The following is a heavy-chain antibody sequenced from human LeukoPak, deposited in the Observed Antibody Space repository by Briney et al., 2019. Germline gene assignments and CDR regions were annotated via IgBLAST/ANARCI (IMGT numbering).Heavy chain of an antibody. Sequence: PGGSLRLSCAASGFIFNNFAMSWVRQAPGKGLEWVSGISGSGTCPYYADSVKGRFTISRDNCKNAVYLQMNSLRVEDTDVSYCPNSLRYSSGCHHFDYWVQGTLVTVSS. D-gene: IGHD6-19*01. J-gene: IGHJ4*02. CDR1: GFIFNNFA. V-gene: IGHV3-23*01. CDR3: PNSLRYSSGCHHFDY. CDR2: ISGSGTCP.